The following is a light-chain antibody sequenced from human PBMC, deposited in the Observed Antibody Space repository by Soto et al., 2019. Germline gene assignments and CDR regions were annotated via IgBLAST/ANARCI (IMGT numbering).Light chain of an antibody. CDR2: EVN. V-gene: IGLV2-14*01. J-gene: IGLJ1*01. CDR1: RSDIGDSNF. Sequence: QSVLTQPASVSGSPGQSVTISCTGPRSDIGDSNFISWYQHSPGKAPRLLIYEVNNRPSGVPKRFSGSKAGNTASLTISGLLDDDDADYFCASFRSGTILVFGSGTKVTVL. CDR3: ASFRSGTILV.